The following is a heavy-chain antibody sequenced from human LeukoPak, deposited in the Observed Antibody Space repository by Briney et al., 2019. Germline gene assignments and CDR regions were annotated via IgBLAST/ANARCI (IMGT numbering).Heavy chain of an antibody. J-gene: IGHJ4*02. V-gene: IGHV4-39*01. CDR3: ASSANYGGNSGYFDY. CDR2: MYYSGST. Sequence: SETLSLTCTVSGASISSSSYYWGWIRQPPGKGLEWIGSMYYSGSTYYNPSLKSRVSISVDTPKNQFSLKLSSVTAADTAVYYCASSANYGGNSGYFDYWGQGTLVTVSS. D-gene: IGHD4-23*01. CDR1: GASISSSSYY.